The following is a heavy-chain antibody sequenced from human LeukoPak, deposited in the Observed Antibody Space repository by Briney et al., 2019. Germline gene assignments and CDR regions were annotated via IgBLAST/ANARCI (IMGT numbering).Heavy chain of an antibody. CDR3: AKDRCSNGIGCLYYYMDV. J-gene: IGHJ6*03. CDR2: FSGSGGST. V-gene: IGHV3-23*01. Sequence: GGSLRLSCAASGFTFSSYAMSWVRQAPGKGLECISGFSGSGGSTYYADSVKGRFTISRDSSKNTLYLQMNSLRAEDTAVYYCAKDRCSNGIGCLYYYMDVWGKGTTVTISS. D-gene: IGHD2-8*01. CDR1: GFTFSSYA.